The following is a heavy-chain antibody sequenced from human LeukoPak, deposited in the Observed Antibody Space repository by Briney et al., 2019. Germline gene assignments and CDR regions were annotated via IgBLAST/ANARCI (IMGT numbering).Heavy chain of an antibody. V-gene: IGHV1-8*02. J-gene: IGHJ6*02. CDR3: ARGISMDV. CDR1: GYMFTSYD. CDR2: VNPDSGNT. Sequence: ASVKLSCKTAGYMFTSYDIHRVREATAPGLGWMGWVNPDSGNTGYAQRFQGRITMTRDTSISTAYMELSSLRSEDTAVYYCARGISMDVWGQGTTVTVSS.